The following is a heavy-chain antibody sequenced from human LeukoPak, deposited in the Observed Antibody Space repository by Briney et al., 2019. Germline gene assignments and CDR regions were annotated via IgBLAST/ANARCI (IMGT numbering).Heavy chain of an antibody. CDR2: ISAYNGNT. CDR1: GYTFTSYG. CDR3: ARGFELDDPHTNYYFDY. Sequence: ASVKVSCKASGYTFTSYGIGWVRQAPGQGLEWMGWISAYNGNTNYAQKLQGRVTMTTDTSTSTAYMELRSLRSDDTAVYYCARGFELDDPHTNYYFDYWGQGTLVTVSS. D-gene: IGHD3-10*01. J-gene: IGHJ4*02. V-gene: IGHV1-18*01.